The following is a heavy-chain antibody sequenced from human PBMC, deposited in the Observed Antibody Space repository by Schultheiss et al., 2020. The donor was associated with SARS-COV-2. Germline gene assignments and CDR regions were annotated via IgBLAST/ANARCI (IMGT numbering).Heavy chain of an antibody. CDR3: ARVLFPTSGTIRDPYYSYYYGMDV. D-gene: IGHD1-26*01. J-gene: IGHJ6*04. V-gene: IGHV1-18*01. CDR2: ISGYNGYT. CDR1: GGTFSSYA. Sequence: ASVKVSCKVSGGTFSSYAINWVRQAPGQGLEWMGWISGYNGYTDYAQMLQGRVTMTTDTSTSTAYMELRSLRSDDTAVYYCARVLFPTSGTIRDPYYSYYYGMDVWGKGTTVTVSS.